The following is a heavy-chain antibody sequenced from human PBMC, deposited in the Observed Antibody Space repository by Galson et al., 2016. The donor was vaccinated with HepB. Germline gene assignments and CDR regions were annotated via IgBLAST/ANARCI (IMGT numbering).Heavy chain of an antibody. Sequence: SVKVSCKASGFFFTGHYIHWVRQAPGQGLEWMGCINPNSGDTKYARTFQDRVLLTRDTSINTAYMQLSRLNSDDSAVYYCARGQDLWCGYLKGYFDYWGQGSLVTVSS. V-gene: IGHV1-2*02. D-gene: IGHD3-3*01. CDR1: GFFFTGHY. CDR3: ARGQDLWCGYLKGYFDY. J-gene: IGHJ4*02. CDR2: INPNSGDT.